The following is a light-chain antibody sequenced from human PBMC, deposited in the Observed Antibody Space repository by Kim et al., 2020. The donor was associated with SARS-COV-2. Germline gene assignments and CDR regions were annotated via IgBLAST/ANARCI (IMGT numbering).Light chain of an antibody. V-gene: IGKV3-11*01. J-gene: IGKJ4*01. CDR1: QSVDRY. CDR3: QQRSDWPPRLT. Sequence: PGETATLSCRASQSVDRYLAWYQQKSGQAPRLLIYGASNRVTGIPARFSASGSGTDFTLTISSLQPEDFAFYYCQQRSDWPPRLTFGGGTKVDIK. CDR2: GAS.